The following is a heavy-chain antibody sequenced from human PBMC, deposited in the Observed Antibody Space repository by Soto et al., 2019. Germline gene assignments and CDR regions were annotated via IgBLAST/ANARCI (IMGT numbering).Heavy chain of an antibody. D-gene: IGHD2-15*01. J-gene: IGHJ4*02. CDR1: GYIFTSYG. V-gene: IGHV1-18*01. Sequence: ASVKVSCKASGYIFTSYGFSWVRQAPGQGLEWMGWISAYYGNTKYAQKLQGRVTMTTDTSTSTAYMELRSLRSDDTAVYYCARGPPIGCSGGSCYSDYWGQ. CDR3: ARGPPIGCSGGSCYSDY. CDR2: ISAYYGNT.